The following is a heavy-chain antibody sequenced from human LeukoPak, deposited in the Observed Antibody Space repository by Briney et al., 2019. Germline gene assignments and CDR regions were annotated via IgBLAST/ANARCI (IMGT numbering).Heavy chain of an antibody. D-gene: IGHD4-17*01. CDR1: GYTFTGYY. Sequence: ASVKVSCKASGYTFTGYYMHWVRQAPGQGLEWMGGIIPIFGTANYAQKFQGRVTITADKSTSTAYMELSSLRSEDTAEYYCARSGDYAPHQRRGNWFDPWGQGTLVTVSS. J-gene: IGHJ5*02. CDR2: IIPIFGTA. V-gene: IGHV1-69*06. CDR3: ARSGDYAPHQRRGNWFDP.